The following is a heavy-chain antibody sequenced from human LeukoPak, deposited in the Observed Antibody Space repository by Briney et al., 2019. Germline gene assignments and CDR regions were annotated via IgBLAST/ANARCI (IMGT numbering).Heavy chain of an antibody. CDR3: ARPFYSGSYGI. Sequence: GGSLRLSCAPSGFILTSDGMMWVSQAPGKGLEWVSYITSSSSTTYYADSVKGRFTIYRDNAKNSLYRQMNRLRDEDTAVYYVARPFYSGSYGIWVRGKLVTVSP. J-gene: IGHJ4*02. D-gene: IGHD1-26*01. CDR1: GFILTSDG. V-gene: IGHV3-48*02. CDR2: ITSSSSTT.